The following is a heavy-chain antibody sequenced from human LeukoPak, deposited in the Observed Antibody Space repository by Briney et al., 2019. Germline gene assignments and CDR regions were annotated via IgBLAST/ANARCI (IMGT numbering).Heavy chain of an antibody. Sequence: SETLSLTCTVSGVSISSSYWSWVRQPPGKGLEWIGYIYSSGSTRYNPSLKSRVTISVDTSKNQFSLKLSSVTAADTAVYYCARASGYYYDSSGPRGDDAFDIWGQGTMVTVSS. V-gene: IGHV4-59*01. CDR3: ARASGYYYDSSGPRGDDAFDI. CDR1: GVSISSSY. D-gene: IGHD3-22*01. J-gene: IGHJ3*02. CDR2: IYSSGST.